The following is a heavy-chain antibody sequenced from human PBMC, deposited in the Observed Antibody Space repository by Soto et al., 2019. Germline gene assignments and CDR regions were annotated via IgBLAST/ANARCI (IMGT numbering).Heavy chain of an antibody. CDR1: GFTFSSYA. D-gene: IGHD2-2*01. V-gene: IGHV3-7*01. Sequence: EVQLVESGGGLVQPGGSLRLSCAASGFTFSSYAMSWVRQAPGKGLEWVANIRVAGGKRNFVDTVKGRFTISRDNAMNSLFLQMNSLRAEDTAVYYCARTRSTGTPPPPADPSKYYYYGMDVWGEGTTVTVSS. CDR2: IRVAGGKR. CDR3: ARTRSTGTPPPPADPSKYYYYGMDV. J-gene: IGHJ6*04.